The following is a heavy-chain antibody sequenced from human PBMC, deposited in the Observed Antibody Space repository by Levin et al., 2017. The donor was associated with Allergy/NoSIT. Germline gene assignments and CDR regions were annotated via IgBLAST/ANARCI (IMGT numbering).Heavy chain of an antibody. CDR2: IYYSGST. CDR1: SGSISSSSYY. V-gene: IGHV4-39*01. D-gene: IGHD3-22*01. J-gene: IGHJ4*02. CDR3: ARNYYDSSGYSRKTPPITFDY. Sequence: SETLSLTCTVSSGSISSSSYYWGWIRQPPGKGLEWIGSIYYSGSTYYNPSLKSRVTISVDTSKNQFSLKLSSVTAADTAVYYCARNYYDSSGYSRKTPPITFDYWGQGTLVTVSS.